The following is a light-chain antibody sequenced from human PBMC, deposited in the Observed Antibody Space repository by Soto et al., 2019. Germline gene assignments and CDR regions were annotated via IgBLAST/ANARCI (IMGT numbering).Light chain of an antibody. CDR1: QSVSSN. Sequence: IGITQSPGSLLVTALVRVAISCLSSQSVSSNLAWYQQKTGQAPRLLIYGASTRATGIPARFSGSGSGTEFTLTISSLQSEDFAVYYCQQDNDWPQTFGQGGNVEI. J-gene: IGKJ1*01. CDR2: GAS. V-gene: IGKV3-15*01. CDR3: QQDNDWPQT.